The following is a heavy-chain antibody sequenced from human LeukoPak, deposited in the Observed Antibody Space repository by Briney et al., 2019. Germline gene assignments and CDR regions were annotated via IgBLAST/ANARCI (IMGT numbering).Heavy chain of an antibody. V-gene: IGHV4-61*02. CDR2: IYTSGST. D-gene: IGHD1-26*01. J-gene: IGHJ5*02. Sequence: SETLSLTCTVSGGSISSGSYYWSWIRQPAGKGLEWIGRIYTSGSTNYNPSLKSRVTISVDTSKNQFSLELNSVTPADTAVYYCARGGNYWPQWWFDPWGRGTLVSVSS. CDR1: GGSISSGSYY. CDR3: ARGGNYWPQWWFDP.